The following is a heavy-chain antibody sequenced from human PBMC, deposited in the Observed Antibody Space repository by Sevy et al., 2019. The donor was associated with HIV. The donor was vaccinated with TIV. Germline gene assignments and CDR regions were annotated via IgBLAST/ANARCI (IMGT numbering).Heavy chain of an antibody. V-gene: IGHV3-48*03. CDR3: ARDLPGDSRMDV. D-gene: IGHD3-22*01. CDR2: ISSSGSTI. CDR1: GFTFSSYE. J-gene: IGHJ6*02. Sequence: GGSLRLSCAASGFTFSSYEMNWVRQAPGKGLEWVSYISSSGSTIYYTDSVKGRFTISRDNAKNSLYLQMNSLRAEDTGVYYCARDLPGDSRMDVWGQGTTVTVSS.